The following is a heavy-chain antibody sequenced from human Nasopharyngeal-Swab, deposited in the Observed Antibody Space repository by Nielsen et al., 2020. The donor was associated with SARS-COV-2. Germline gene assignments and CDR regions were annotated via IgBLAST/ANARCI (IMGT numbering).Heavy chain of an antibody. CDR3: AKDFSTGASGCLFD. V-gene: IGHV3-33*06. Sequence: GESLKISCAASGFTFSNYGMHWVRQAPGKGLEWVTVIWFDGSKKYYADSVKGRFTVSRDNSKNTLYPQMSSLRAEDTAVYHCAKDFSTGASGCLFDWGQGTVVTVSS. J-gene: IGHJ4*02. CDR2: IWFDGSKK. CDR1: GFTFSNYG. D-gene: IGHD6-19*01.